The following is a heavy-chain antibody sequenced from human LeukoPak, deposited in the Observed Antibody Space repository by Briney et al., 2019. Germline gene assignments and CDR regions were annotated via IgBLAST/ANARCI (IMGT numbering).Heavy chain of an antibody. D-gene: IGHD3-22*01. Sequence: GGSLRLSCAASGFTFSSYAMHWVRQAPGKGLEWVAVISYDGSNKYYADFVKGRFTISRDNSKNTLYLQMNSLRAEDTAVYYCARGVTRIVMESYYYYYMDVWGKGTTVTVSS. J-gene: IGHJ6*03. CDR2: ISYDGSNK. V-gene: IGHV3-30*04. CDR3: ARGVTRIVMESYYYYYMDV. CDR1: GFTFSSYA.